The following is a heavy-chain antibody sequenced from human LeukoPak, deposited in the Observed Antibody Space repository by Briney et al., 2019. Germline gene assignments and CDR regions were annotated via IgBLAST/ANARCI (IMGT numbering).Heavy chain of an antibody. CDR3: AKLAGSSWPGDY. CDR2: ISYDGSNK. J-gene: IGHJ4*02. D-gene: IGHD6-13*01. CDR1: GFTFSSYG. Sequence: GGSLRLSCAASGFTFSSYGMHWVRQAPGKGLGWVAVISYDGSNKYYADSVKGRFTISRDNSKNTLYLQMNSLRAEDTAVYYCAKLAGSSWPGDYWGQGTLVTVSS. V-gene: IGHV3-30*18.